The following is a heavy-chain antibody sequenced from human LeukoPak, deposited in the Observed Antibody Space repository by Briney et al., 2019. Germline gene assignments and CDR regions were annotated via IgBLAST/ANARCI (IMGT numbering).Heavy chain of an antibody. CDR2: VSGSGSST. D-gene: IGHD3-9*01. J-gene: IGHJ4*02. V-gene: IGHV3-23*01. CDR3: AKMNVLTGYYTPNFDF. CDR1: GFTFSNAW. Sequence: PGGSLRLSCAASGFTFSNAWMSWVRQAPRKGLEWVSVVSGSGSSTDYADSVKGRFTISRDNSKNTLYLQMSSLSAEDTAVYYCAKMNVLTGYYTPNFDFWGQGTLVTVSS.